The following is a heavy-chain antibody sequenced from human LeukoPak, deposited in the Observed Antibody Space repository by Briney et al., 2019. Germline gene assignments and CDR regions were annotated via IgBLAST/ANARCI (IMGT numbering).Heavy chain of an antibody. CDR3: AKVWAHDGSGNPYWHFDL. J-gene: IGHJ2*01. CDR1: GFTFSSYA. CDR2: IRASGGTA. V-gene: IGHV3-23*01. Sequence: PGGTLRLSCSACGFTFSSYAMSWVRQAPGKGLEWVSAIRASGGTAYYADSVKGRFTISGDNSKNTLYLQMNSLRAEDTAVYYCAKVWAHDGSGNPYWHFDLWGRGTLVTVSS. D-gene: IGHD3-10*01.